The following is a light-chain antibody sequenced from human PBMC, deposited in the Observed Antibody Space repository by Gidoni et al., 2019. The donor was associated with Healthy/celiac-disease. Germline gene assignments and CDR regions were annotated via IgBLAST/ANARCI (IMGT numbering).Light chain of an antibody. Sequence: SYELTQPSSVSVSPGQTARITCSGDILTKKYARWFQQKPGQAPVLVIYKDNERPSWIPERFSGSSSGTTVTLTISGAQVEDEADYYCYSAADNSLGVFGGGTKLTVL. CDR1: ILTKKY. J-gene: IGLJ2*01. CDR2: KDN. CDR3: YSAADNSLGV. V-gene: IGLV3-27*01.